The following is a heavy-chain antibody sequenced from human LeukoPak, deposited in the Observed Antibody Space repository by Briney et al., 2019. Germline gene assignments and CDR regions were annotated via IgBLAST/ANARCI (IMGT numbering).Heavy chain of an antibody. Sequence: GGSLRLSCAASGFTFSSYDMHWVRQATGKGLEWVSAIGTAGDTYYPGSVKGRFTISRENAKNSLYLQMNSLRAGDTAVYYCARDFPPYGMDVWGQGTTVTVSS. CDR2: IGTAGDT. CDR3: ARDFPPYGMDV. J-gene: IGHJ6*02. CDR1: GFTFSSYD. V-gene: IGHV3-13*01.